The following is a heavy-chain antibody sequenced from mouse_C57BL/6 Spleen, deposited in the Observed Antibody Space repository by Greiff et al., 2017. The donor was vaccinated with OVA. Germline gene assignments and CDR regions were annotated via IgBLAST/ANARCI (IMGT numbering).Heavy chain of an antibody. D-gene: IGHD2-3*01. CDR3: ARRAYDGYYLDD. CDR1: GYTFTSYW. J-gene: IGHJ2*01. V-gene: IGHV1-55*01. CDR2: IYPGSGST. Sequence: QVQLQQPGAELVKPGASVKMSCKASGYTFTSYWITWVKQRPGQGLEWIGDIYPGSGSTNYNEKFKSKATLTVDTSSSTAYMHLSSLTSKDSAVYYCARRAYDGYYLDDWGQGTTLTVSS.